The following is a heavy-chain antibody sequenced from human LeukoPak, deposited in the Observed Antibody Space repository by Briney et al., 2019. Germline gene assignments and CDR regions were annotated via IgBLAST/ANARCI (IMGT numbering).Heavy chain of an antibody. V-gene: IGHV1-69*04. Sequence: SVKVSCKASGGTFSSYAISWVRQAPGQGLEWMGRIIPILGIANYAQKFQGRVTITADKSTSTAYMELSSLRSEDTAVYYCARVGYCSSTSCHAEHYYYYYGMDVWGQGTTVTVSS. CDR3: ARVGYCSSTSCHAEHYYYYYGMDV. CDR2: IIPILGIA. CDR1: GGTFSSYA. J-gene: IGHJ6*02. D-gene: IGHD2-2*01.